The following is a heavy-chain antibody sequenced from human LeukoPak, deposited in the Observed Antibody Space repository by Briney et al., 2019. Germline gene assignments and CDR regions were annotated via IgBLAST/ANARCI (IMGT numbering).Heavy chain of an antibody. J-gene: IGHJ5*02. CDR2: INPNSGGT. D-gene: IGHD2-2*01. CDR1: GYTFTGYY. V-gene: IGHV1-2*02. CDR3: AKERECSTTNCRWFDP. Sequence: ASVKVSCKASGYTFTGYYMHWVRQAPGQGPEWMGWINPNSGGTNYAQKFQGRVTMTRDTSISTAYMELSRLRSDDTAVYYCAKERECSTTNCRWFDPWGQGTLVIVSS.